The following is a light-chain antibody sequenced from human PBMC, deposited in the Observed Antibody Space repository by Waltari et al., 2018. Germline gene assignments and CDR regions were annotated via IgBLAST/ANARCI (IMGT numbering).Light chain of an antibody. J-gene: IGKJ3*01. Sequence: DIVMTQSPLSLPVTPGEPASISCRSSQSLLHSNGNNYLGWYLQKPGQSPQLLIYLASNRAPGVPERFSGSGSGTDFTLKISRVEAEDVGIYYCMQTLQAPLTFGPGTKVEI. CDR2: LAS. V-gene: IGKV2-28*01. CDR3: MQTLQAPLT. CDR1: QSLLHSNGNNY.